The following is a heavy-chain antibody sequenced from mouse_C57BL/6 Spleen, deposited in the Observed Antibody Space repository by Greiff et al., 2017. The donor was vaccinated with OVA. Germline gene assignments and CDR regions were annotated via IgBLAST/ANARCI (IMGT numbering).Heavy chain of an antibody. CDR3: ARAPIYYGNYAWYFDV. D-gene: IGHD2-1*01. V-gene: IGHV14-2*01. CDR1: GFNIKDYY. Sequence: EVMLVESGAELVKPGASVKLSCTASGFNIKDYYMHWVKQRTEQGLEWIGRIDPEDGETKYAPKFQGKATITADTSSNTAYLQLSSLTSEDTAVYYCARAPIYYGNYAWYFDVWGTGTTVTVSS. CDR2: IDPEDGET. J-gene: IGHJ1*03.